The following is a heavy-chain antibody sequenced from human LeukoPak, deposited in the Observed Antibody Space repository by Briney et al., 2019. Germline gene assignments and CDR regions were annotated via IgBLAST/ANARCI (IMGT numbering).Heavy chain of an antibody. V-gene: IGHV3-21*01. J-gene: IGHJ4*02. CDR1: GFTFSGYS. CDR3: ARDRLYGDYDSNFDS. Sequence: GGSLRLSCAASGFTFSGYSMNWARQAPGKGLEWVSSISGNSNNIFYADSVRGRFTISRDNTKNSLYLQMNRLSADDTALYYCARDRLYGDYDSNFDSWGQGILVTVSS. CDR2: ISGNSNNI. D-gene: IGHD4-17*01.